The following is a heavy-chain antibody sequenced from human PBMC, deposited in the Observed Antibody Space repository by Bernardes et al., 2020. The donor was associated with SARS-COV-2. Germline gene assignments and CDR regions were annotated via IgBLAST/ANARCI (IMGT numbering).Heavy chain of an antibody. J-gene: IGHJ6*02. CDR3: ARVDSGNLDV. D-gene: IGHD6-25*01. CDR1: GGSISSGGYY. V-gene: IGHV4-31*03. Sequence: SETLSLTCTVSGGSISSGGYYWSWIRQHPGKGLEWIGYIYYSGSTYYNPSLKSRVTISVDTSKNQFSLKLSSVTAADTAVYYCARVDSGNLDVWGQGTTVTVSS. CDR2: IYYSGST.